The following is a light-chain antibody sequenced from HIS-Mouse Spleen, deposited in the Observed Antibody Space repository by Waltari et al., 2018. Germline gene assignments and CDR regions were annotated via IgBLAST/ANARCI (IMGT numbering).Light chain of an antibody. CDR1: NLGDKY. Sequence: SYELTQPPSVSVSPGQTASITCSGDNLGDKYACWYQQKPGQSPVLVSYQDSKRPSGIPERFSGSNSGNTATLTISGTQAMDEADYYCQAWDSSTAGVFGTGTKVTVL. J-gene: IGLJ1*01. V-gene: IGLV3-1*01. CDR3: QAWDSSTAGV. CDR2: QDS.